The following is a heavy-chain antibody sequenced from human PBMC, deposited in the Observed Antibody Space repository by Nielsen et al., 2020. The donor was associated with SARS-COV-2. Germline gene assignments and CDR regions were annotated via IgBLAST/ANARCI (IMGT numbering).Heavy chain of an antibody. D-gene: IGHD1-26*01. CDR2: IYYSGST. CDR3: ARDIVGAQRGDY. Sequence: SETLSLTCTVSGGSISSGDYYWSWIRQPPGKGLEWIGYIYYSGSTYYNPSLKSRVTISVDTSKNQFSLKLSSVTAADTAVYYCARDIVGAQRGDYWGQGTLVTVSS. J-gene: IGHJ4*02. CDR1: GGSISSGDYY. V-gene: IGHV4-30-4*01.